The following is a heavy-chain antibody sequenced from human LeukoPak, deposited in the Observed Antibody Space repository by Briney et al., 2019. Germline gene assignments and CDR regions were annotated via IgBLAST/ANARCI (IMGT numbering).Heavy chain of an antibody. D-gene: IGHD3-16*01. V-gene: IGHV3-21*04. CDR2: ISSSSSYI. CDR3: ARVNYDYVWGSLDY. J-gene: IGHJ4*02. Sequence: GGSLRLSCAASGFTFSSYSMNWVRQAPGKGLEWVSSISSSSSYIYYADSVKGRFTISRDNAKNSLYLQMNSLRAEDTALYYCARVNYDYVWGSLDYWGQGTLVTVSS. CDR1: GFTFSSYS.